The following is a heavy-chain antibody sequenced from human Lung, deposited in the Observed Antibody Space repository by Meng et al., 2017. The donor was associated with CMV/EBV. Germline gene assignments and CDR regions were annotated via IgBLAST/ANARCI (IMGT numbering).Heavy chain of an antibody. Sequence: ESXKISXAASGFTFSSYWMHWVRQAPGKGLVWVSRINSDGSSTSYADSVKGRFTISRDNAKNTLYLQMNSLRAEDTAVYYCARDNPYYDFWSGYYGYYVDYWGQGTLVXVSS. CDR3: ARDNPYYDFWSGYYGYYVDY. CDR2: INSDGSST. J-gene: IGHJ4*02. D-gene: IGHD3-3*01. CDR1: GFTFSSYW. V-gene: IGHV3-74*01.